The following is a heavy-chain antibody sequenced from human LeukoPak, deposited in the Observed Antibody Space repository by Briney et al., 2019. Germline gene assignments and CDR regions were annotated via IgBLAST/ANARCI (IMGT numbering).Heavy chain of an antibody. Sequence: GGSLRLSCAASGFTFSTYGMHWVRQAPGKGLEWVAVISKDGSNEYYGDSVKGRFTISRDNFKSTVYLHMNSLRDEDTAVYYCAKISVVVTATGGNHGMDVWGQGTTVIVSS. D-gene: IGHD2-15*01. CDR3: AKISVVVTATGGNHGMDV. J-gene: IGHJ6*02. V-gene: IGHV3-30*18. CDR1: GFTFSTYG. CDR2: ISKDGSNE.